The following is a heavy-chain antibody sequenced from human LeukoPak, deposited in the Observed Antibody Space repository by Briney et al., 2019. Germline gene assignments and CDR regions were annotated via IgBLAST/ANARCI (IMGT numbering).Heavy chain of an antibody. Sequence: SETLSLTCEVYGGSFSGYYWSWIRQPPGKGLEWIGSIYYSGSTYYNPSLKSRVTISVDTSKNQFSLKLSSVTAADTAVYYCARHYGPWGQGTLVTVSS. D-gene: IGHD3-16*01. CDR2: IYYSGST. V-gene: IGHV4-34*01. CDR3: ARHYGP. J-gene: IGHJ5*02. CDR1: GGSFSGYY.